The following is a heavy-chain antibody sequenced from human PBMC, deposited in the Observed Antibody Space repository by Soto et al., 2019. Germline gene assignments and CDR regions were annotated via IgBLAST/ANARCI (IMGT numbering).Heavy chain of an antibody. CDR1: GGSVSSGTFY. CDR3: ARGRGYYDMTYFDY. CDR2: MYYSGST. Sequence: SETLSLTCIVSGGSVSSGTFYWSWIRQPPGKGLEWIGYMYYSGSTNYNPSLKSRLIISADTSNNQFSLKLSSVSAADTAVYYCARGRGYYDMTYFDYWGQGTLVTVSS. J-gene: IGHJ4*02. V-gene: IGHV4-61*01. D-gene: IGHD3-16*01.